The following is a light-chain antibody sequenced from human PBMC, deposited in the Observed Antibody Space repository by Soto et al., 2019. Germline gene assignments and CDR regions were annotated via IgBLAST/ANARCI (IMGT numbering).Light chain of an antibody. V-gene: IGLV2-11*01. J-gene: IGLJ1*01. CDR3: CSYAGNYTGV. CDR2: DVS. Sequence: QSVLTQPRSVSGSPGQSVSISCTGTSSDVGRYSYVSWYQQHPGKAPKLMIYDVSERPSGVPDRFSGYKSGNTASLTISGLQAEDEADYYCCSYAGNYTGVFGTGTKVTVX. CDR1: SSDVGRYSY.